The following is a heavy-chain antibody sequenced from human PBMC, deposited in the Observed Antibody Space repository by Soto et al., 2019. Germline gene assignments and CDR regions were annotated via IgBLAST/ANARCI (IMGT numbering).Heavy chain of an antibody. Sequence: SDTLSLTCAVSGYSISSGYYWGWIRQPPGKGLEWIGSIYHSGSTYYNPSLKSRVTISVDTSKNQFSLKLSSVTAADTAVYYCASFLLGDATWRYYYYGMDVLCQCPSVT. CDR1: GYSISSGYY. D-gene: IGHD4-17*01. J-gene: IGHJ6*02. V-gene: IGHV4-38-2*01. CDR3: ASFLLGDATWRYYYYGMDV. CDR2: IYHSGST.